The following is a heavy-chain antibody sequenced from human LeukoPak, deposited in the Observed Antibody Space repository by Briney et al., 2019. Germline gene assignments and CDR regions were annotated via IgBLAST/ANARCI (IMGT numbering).Heavy chain of an antibody. CDR1: GGTFSSYA. V-gene: IGHV1-69*05. J-gene: IGHJ4*02. Sequence: SVKVACKASGGTFSSYAISWVRQAPGQGLEWMGRIIPIFGTANYAQKFQGRVTITTDESTSTAYMELSSLRSEDTAVYYCASGYYYDSSGYYWGQGTLVTVSS. D-gene: IGHD3-22*01. CDR3: ASGYYYDSSGYY. CDR2: IIPIFGTA.